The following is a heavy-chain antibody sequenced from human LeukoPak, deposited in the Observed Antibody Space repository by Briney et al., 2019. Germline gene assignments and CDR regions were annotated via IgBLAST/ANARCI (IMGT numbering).Heavy chain of an antibody. J-gene: IGHJ4*02. CDR3: ARDVAREFDY. CDR1: GYIFISYY. V-gene: IGHV1-46*01. CDR2: INPSDGST. Sequence: EASVKVSCTASGYIFISYYIHWVRQAPGQGLEWMGVINPSDGSTNYAQKYQDRVTMTRDTSTRTVYMQLSSLRSDDTAVYYCARDVAREFDYWGQGTLVTVSS.